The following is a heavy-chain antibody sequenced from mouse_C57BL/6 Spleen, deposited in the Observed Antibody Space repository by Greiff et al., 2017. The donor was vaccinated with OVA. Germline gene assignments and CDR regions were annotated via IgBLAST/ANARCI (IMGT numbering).Heavy chain of an antibody. CDR1: GYTFTSYG. CDR3: AREGVLRENY. D-gene: IGHD1-1*01. V-gene: IGHV1-81*01. J-gene: IGHJ2*01. CDR2: IYPRSGNT. Sequence: VQVVESGAELARPGASVKLSCKASGYTFTSYGISWVKQRTGQGLEWIGEIYPRSGNTYYNEKFKGKATLTADKSSSTAYMELRSLTSEDSAVYFCAREGVLRENYWGQGTTLTVSS.